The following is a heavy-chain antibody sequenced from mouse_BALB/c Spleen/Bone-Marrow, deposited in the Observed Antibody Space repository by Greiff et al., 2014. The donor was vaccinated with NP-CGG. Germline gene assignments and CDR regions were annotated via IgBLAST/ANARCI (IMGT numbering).Heavy chain of an antibody. Sequence: VQFQQSGAELVKPGASVKLSCTASGFNIKDTYMHWVKQRPEQGLEWIGRIDPANGNTKYDPKFQGKATITADTSSNTAYLQLSSLTSEDTAVYYCASYDYGYYFDYWGQGTTLTVSS. D-gene: IGHD2-4*01. CDR2: IDPANGNT. CDR1: GFNIKDTY. CDR3: ASYDYGYYFDY. V-gene: IGHV14-3*02. J-gene: IGHJ2*01.